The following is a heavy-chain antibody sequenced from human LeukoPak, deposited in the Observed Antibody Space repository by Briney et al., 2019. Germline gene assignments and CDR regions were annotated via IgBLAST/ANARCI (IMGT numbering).Heavy chain of an antibody. Sequence: GGSLRLSCAASGFTFSPYSMNWVRQAPGKGLEWVSYISSSGTTIYYADSVKGRFTISRDNAKNSLYLQMNSLRAEDTAVYYCARLGIITAAGSNDYWGQGTLVTVSS. CDR2: ISSSGTTI. J-gene: IGHJ4*02. CDR1: GFTFSPYS. CDR3: ARLGIITAAGSNDY. V-gene: IGHV3-48*04. D-gene: IGHD6-13*01.